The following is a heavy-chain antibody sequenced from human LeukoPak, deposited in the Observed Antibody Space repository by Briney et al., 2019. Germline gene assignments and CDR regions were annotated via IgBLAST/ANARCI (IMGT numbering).Heavy chain of an antibody. V-gene: IGHV3-74*01. CDR1: GFTFSSYW. CDR3: VRSIVGAALDS. J-gene: IGHJ4*02. CDR2: IKSDGSST. Sequence: GGSLRLSCAASGFTFSSYWMHWVRQAPGKGLVWVSRIKSDGSSTSYADSVKGRFTISRDNAKNTLYLQMNSLRAEDTAVYYCVRSIVGAALDSWGQGTLVTVSS. D-gene: IGHD1-26*01.